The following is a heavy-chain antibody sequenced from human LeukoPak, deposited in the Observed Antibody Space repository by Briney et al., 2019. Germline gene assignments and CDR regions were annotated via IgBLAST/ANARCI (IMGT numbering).Heavy chain of an antibody. Sequence: GGSLRLSCAASGFTFSSYAMSWVRQAPGKGLEWVSAISGSGGSTYYADSVKGRFTISRDNSKNTLYLQLNSLRAEDTATYYCAKGSRYDILSGPPDYWGQGTLVTVSS. D-gene: IGHD3-9*01. V-gene: IGHV3-23*01. CDR2: ISGSGGST. CDR1: GFTFSSYA. J-gene: IGHJ4*02. CDR3: AKGSRYDILSGPPDY.